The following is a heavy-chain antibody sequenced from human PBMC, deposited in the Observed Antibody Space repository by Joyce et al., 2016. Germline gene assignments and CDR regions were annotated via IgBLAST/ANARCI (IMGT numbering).Heavy chain of an antibody. J-gene: IGHJ4*02. V-gene: IGHV3-30-3*01. Sequence: QVQLVGSGGGVVQPGFTFSSHSMHWVRQSPGKGLGWVAVLSFGGSNKYYADSVQGRFTISRDISSNTLYLQMNSLRAEDSAVYYCARDYANWALDYWGQGTLVTVSS. CDR2: LSFGGSNK. D-gene: IGHD2-8*01. CDR3: ARDYANWALDY. CDR1: FTFSSHS.